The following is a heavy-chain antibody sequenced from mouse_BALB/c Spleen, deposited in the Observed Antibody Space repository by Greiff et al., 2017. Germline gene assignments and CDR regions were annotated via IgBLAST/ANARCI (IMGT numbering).Heavy chain of an antibody. V-gene: IGHV7-3*02. J-gene: IGHJ4*01. Sequence: EGHLVESGGGLVQPGGSLRLSCATSGFTFTDYYMSWVRQPPGKALEWLGFIRNKANGYTTEYSASVKGRFTISRDNSQSILYLQMNTLRAEDSATYYCGRDRGWDYAMDYWGQGTSVTVSS. CDR1: GFTFTDYY. CDR3: GRDRGWDYAMDY. CDR2: IRNKANGYTT.